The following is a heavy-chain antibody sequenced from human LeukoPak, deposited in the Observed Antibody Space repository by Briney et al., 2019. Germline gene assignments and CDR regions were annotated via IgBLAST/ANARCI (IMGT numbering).Heavy chain of an antibody. CDR2: IDPTDSYT. Sequence: GESLKISCKASGYSFATYWISWVRQMPGKGLEWVGRIDPTDSYTEYSPSFEGHVTISADKSISTAYLQWYSLKASDTAMYYCARGGVFSSSWFAYFDYWGQGTLVTVSS. CDR1: GYSFATYW. V-gene: IGHV5-10-1*01. CDR3: ARGGVFSSSWFAYFDY. D-gene: IGHD6-13*01. J-gene: IGHJ4*02.